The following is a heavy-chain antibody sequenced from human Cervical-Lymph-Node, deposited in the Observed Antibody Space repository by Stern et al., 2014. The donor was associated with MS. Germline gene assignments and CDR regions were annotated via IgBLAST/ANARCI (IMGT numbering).Heavy chain of an antibody. CDR2: LIPIFGTA. CDR1: GGTFSNSA. D-gene: IGHD2-21*01. J-gene: IGHJ6*02. V-gene: IGHV1-69*01. Sequence: QVQLVESGAEVKKPGSSVKVSCRTSGGTFSNSAFSWIRQAPGQGLEWMGALIPIFGTATYAQRFQGRVTISAHESTNTAYMELSSLRSEDTAVYYCATSAGFYSAMDVWGPGTTVAVSS. CDR3: ATSAGFYSAMDV.